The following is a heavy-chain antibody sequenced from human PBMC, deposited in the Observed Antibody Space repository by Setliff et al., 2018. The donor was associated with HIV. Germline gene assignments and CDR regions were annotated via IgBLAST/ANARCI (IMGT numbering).Heavy chain of an antibody. J-gene: IGHJ5*02. V-gene: IGHV1-8*02. D-gene: IGHD3-22*01. Sequence: GASVKVSCKASGYTFTSYDINWVRQATGQGLEWMGWMNPNSGNTGYAQKFQGRVTMTRNTSISTAYMELSSLRSEDTAVYYCARCMTMTGNWFDPWGQGTLVTVSS. CDR3: ARCMTMTGNWFDP. CDR1: GYTFTSYD. CDR2: MNPNSGNT.